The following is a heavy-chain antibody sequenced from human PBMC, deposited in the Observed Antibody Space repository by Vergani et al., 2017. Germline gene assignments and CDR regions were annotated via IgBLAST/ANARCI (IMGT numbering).Heavy chain of an antibody. CDR2: IYHSGST. V-gene: IGHV4-38-2*01. D-gene: IGHD6-13*01. Sequence: QVQLQESGPGLVKPSETLSLTCAVSGYSISSGYYWGWIRQPPGKGLEWIGSIYHSGSTYYNPSLKSRVTILVDTSKNQFSLKLSSVTAADTAVYYCARPRAYSSSWYERGLDAFDIWGQGTMVTVSS. CDR3: ARPRAYSSSWYERGLDAFDI. CDR1: GYSISSGYY. J-gene: IGHJ3*02.